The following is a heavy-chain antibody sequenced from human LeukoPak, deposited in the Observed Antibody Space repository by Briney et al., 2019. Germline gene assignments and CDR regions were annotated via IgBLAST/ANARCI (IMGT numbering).Heavy chain of an antibody. D-gene: IGHD6-19*01. V-gene: IGHV3-33*06. CDR3: AKCSTSAYTTGWCNWIDP. CDR1: GFSFKDTG. CDR2: IWFDGSTK. J-gene: IGHJ5*02. Sequence: GGSLRLSCAASGFSFKDTGMHWVRQAPGKGPEWLTIIWFDGSTKYYADSVKGRFTVSRDTSKNTLYLQMNSLRADDTAVYYCAKCSTSAYTTGWCNWIDPWGQGTLVTVSS.